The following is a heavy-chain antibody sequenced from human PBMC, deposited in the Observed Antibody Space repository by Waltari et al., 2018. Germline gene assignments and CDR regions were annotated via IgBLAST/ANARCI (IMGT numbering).Heavy chain of an antibody. V-gene: IGHV3-30*02. CDR3: AREGGESSAFDV. Sequence: QVQLVESGGSVVQPGGSLRLSCAWFGFTFSNFGMPWVPQTPGKGLEWVAFIKYDGNDKFYAGPVRGRFTISRDNSKNTLSLQMNSLRTEDTALYYCAREGGESSAFDVWGQGTMVTVSA. D-gene: IGHD3-16*01. CDR1: GFTFSNFG. J-gene: IGHJ3*01. CDR2: IKYDGNDK.